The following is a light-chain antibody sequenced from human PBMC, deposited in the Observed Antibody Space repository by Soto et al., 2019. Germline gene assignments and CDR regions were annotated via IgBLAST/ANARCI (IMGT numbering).Light chain of an antibody. V-gene: IGKV1-5*01. CDR1: QSIRRW. J-gene: IGKJ1*01. CDR3: KQYNSYSPAT. Sequence: DIQMTQSPSMLSASVGDRVTIACRASQSIRRWLAWYQQKPGKAPKLLIFDASTLESGVPSRFSGRGSETEFTLTISSLQPDDFATDYCKQYNSYSPATFGQGTKVEI. CDR2: DAS.